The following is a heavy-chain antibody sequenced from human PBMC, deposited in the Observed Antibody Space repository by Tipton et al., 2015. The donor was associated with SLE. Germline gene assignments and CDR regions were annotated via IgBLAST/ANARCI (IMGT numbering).Heavy chain of an antibody. CDR2: IDHSGST. V-gene: IGHV4-34*01. D-gene: IGHD3-16*01. Sequence: LSLTCAVYGGSFSVYYWSWIRQPPGKGLEWIGEIDHSGSTNYNPSLKSRVTVSVDTSKNQFSLTLSPVTAADTAVYYCAREMRDDYVWGSPFDYWGQGTLVTVSS. CDR1: GGSFSVYY. CDR3: AREMRDDYVWGSPFDY. J-gene: IGHJ4*02.